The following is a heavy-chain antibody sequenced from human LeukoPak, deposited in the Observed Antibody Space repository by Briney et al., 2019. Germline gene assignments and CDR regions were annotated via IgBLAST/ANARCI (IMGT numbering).Heavy chain of an antibody. CDR2: VFYTGET. V-gene: IGHV4-59*08. Sequence: SETLSLTCSVSPVSIGGYYWIWFRQPPGKGLEWIGYVFYTGETDYNPSLRSRGTISVDASKNRVSLRLTSVTAADTAVYYCARHAAGVELWFEFWGQGTQVTVSS. J-gene: IGHJ4*02. D-gene: IGHD2-21*01. CDR1: PVSIGGYY. CDR3: ARHAAGVELWFEF.